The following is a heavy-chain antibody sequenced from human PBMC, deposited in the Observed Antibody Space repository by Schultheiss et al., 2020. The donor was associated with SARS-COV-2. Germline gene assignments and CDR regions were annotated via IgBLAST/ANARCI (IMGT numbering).Heavy chain of an antibody. D-gene: IGHD2-15*01. CDR1: GFTFSSYA. Sequence: GGSLRLSCAASGFTFSSYAMSWVRQAPGKGLEWVSAISGSGGSTYYADSVKGRFTISRDNSKNTLFLQMNSLRAEDTAVYYCARVFCSGSSCYVAFDIWGQGTMVTVSS. V-gene: IGHV3-23*01. CDR2: ISGSGGST. CDR3: ARVFCSGSSCYVAFDI. J-gene: IGHJ3*02.